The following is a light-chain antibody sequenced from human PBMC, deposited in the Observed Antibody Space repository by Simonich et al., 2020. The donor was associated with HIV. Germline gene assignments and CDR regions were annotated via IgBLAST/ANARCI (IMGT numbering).Light chain of an antibody. V-gene: IGLV2-11*01. Sequence: QSALTQPRSVSGSPGQSVTISCTGTSNDVGGYNYVSWFQQHPGKAPKLMIYAVTNRPSGVPDRFFGSKSGNTASLTISGLQAEDETVYYCCSYAGTYSVLFGGGTKLTVL. CDR3: CSYAGTYSVL. CDR2: AVT. CDR1: SNDVGGYNY. J-gene: IGLJ3*02.